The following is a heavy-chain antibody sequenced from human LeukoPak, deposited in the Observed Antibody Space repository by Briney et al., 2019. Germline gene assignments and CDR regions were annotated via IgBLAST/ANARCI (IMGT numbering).Heavy chain of an antibody. V-gene: IGHV4-59*01. Sequence: PSETLCLTCTASGCTISSYYWSWIRQPPGKGLEWIGYIYYSGSTNYNPSLKSRVTISVDTSKNQFSLKLSSVTAADTAVYYCARGALGYSGYDHDAFDIWGQGTMVTVSS. J-gene: IGHJ3*02. CDR1: GCTISSYY. CDR3: ARGALGYSGYDHDAFDI. D-gene: IGHD5-12*01. CDR2: IYYSGST.